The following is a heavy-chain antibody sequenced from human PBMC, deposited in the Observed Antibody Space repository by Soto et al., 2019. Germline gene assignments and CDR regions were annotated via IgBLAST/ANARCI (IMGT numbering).Heavy chain of an antibody. J-gene: IGHJ4*02. Sequence: QLQLQESGPGLVKPSETLSLTCTVSGGSISSSSYYWGWIRQPPGKGLEWIGSIYYSGSTYYNPSLKSRVTISVDTAKNQFSLKLSSVTAADTAVYYCARLRLRGPFDYWGQGTLVTVSS. CDR2: IYYSGST. CDR3: ARLRLRGPFDY. D-gene: IGHD3-16*01. V-gene: IGHV4-39*01. CDR1: GGSISSSSYY.